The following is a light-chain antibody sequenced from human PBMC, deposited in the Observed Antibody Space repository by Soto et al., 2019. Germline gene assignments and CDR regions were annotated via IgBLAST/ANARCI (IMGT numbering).Light chain of an antibody. CDR2: EVS. Sequence: QSALTQPPSASGSPGQSVTISCTGTSSDVGAYKYVSWYHQYPGKAPKLMIYEVSKRPSGVPDRFSGSKSGNTASLTVSGLQAEDEDDYYCTSYVGSDIWVFGGGTKLTVL. CDR3: TSYVGSDIWV. V-gene: IGLV2-8*01. CDR1: SSDVGAYKY. J-gene: IGLJ3*02.